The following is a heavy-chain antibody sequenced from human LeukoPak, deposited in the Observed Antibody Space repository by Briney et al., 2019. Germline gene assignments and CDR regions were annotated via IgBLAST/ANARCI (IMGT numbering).Heavy chain of an antibody. CDR1: GFTFSSYS. Sequence: PGGSLRLSCAASGFTFSSYSMNWVRQAPGKGLEWVSYISSSSTIYYADSVKGRSTISRDNAKNSLYLQMNSLRAEDTAVYYCARPPWTSGTMDTAMVIGAFDIWGQGTMVTVSS. J-gene: IGHJ3*02. D-gene: IGHD5-18*01. V-gene: IGHV3-48*01. CDR2: ISSSSTI. CDR3: ARPPWTSGTMDTAMVIGAFDI.